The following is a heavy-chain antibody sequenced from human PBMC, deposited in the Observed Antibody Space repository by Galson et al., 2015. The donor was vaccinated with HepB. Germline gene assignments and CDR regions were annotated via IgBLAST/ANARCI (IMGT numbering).Heavy chain of an antibody. CDR3: AYGDYTGFDH. V-gene: IGHV3-48*01. CDR2: ISSSSGTI. D-gene: IGHD4-17*01. J-gene: IGHJ4*02. Sequence: SLRLSCAASGFTFSIQTMNWVRQAPGKGLEWVSYISSSSGTINYGDSVKGRLTVSRDNGKNSLYLQMDSLRVEDTAVYYCAYGDYTGFDHWGQGTLVTVSS. CDR1: GFTFSIQT.